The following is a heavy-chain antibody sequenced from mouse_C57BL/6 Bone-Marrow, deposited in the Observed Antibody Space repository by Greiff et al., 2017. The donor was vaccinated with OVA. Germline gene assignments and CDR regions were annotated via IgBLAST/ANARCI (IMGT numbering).Heavy chain of an antibody. CDR2: IWRGGST. CDR3: ANKALITTVGYYAMDY. V-gene: IGHV2-5*01. CDR1: GFSLTSYG. Sequence: VKLVESGPGLVQPSQCLSITCTVSGFSLTSYGVHWVRQSPGKGLEWLGVIWRGGSTDYNAAFMSRLSITKDNSKSQVFFKMNSLQADDTAIYYCANKALITTVGYYAMDYWGQGTSVTVSS. D-gene: IGHD1-1*01. J-gene: IGHJ4*01.